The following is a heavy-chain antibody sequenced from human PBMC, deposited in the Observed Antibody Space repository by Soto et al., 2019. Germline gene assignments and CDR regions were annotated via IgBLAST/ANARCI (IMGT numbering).Heavy chain of an antibody. V-gene: IGHV3-30*18. CDR2: ISFHGSNK. D-gene: IGHD6-13*01. Sequence: GGSLRLSCAASGFTFSSYDMHWVRQAPGKGLEWVAVISFHGSNKYYVDSVKGRFTISRDNSKNKLYLQMNSLRAEDTAVYYCAKPIAAAGYYGMDVWGQGTTVTVSS. CDR3: AKPIAAAGYYGMDV. CDR1: GFTFSSYD. J-gene: IGHJ6*02.